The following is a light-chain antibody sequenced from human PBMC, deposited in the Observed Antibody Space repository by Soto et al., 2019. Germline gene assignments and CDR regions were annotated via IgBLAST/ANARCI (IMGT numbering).Light chain of an antibody. CDR1: QSISNNY. J-gene: IGKJ1*01. V-gene: IGKV3-20*01. CDR2: GVS. CDR3: RPSTA. Sequence: EIVLTQSPGTLSLSPGERATLSCRASQSISNNYLAWYQQRPGQAPRLLIYGVSSRATGIADRFSGSGSGTDFTLTISRLEAEDFAMYYCRPSTAFGQGTRVEI.